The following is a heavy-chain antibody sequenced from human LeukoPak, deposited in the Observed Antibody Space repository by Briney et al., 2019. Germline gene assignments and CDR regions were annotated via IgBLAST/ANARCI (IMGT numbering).Heavy chain of an antibody. J-gene: IGHJ4*02. Sequence: GASVKVSCKASGYTFINYAIRWVRQAPGQRLEWMGWINAYNGDTEYSQKLQGRVTITKDTSASTAYMDLSTLRSEDTAVYYCARGSSSDWPLEYWGRGILVTVSS. CDR1: GYTFINYA. CDR3: ARGSSSDWPLEY. V-gene: IGHV1-3*01. CDR2: INAYNGDT. D-gene: IGHD6-19*01.